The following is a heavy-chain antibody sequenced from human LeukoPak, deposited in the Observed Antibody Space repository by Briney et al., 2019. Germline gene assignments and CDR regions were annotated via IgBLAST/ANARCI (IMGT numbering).Heavy chain of an antibody. CDR1: GGSISSYY. CDR3: ARWGGLVAATSYYYYGMDV. CDR2: IYYSGST. V-gene: IGHV4-59*06. D-gene: IGHD2-15*01. J-gene: IGHJ6*02. Sequence: SETLSLTCTVSGGSISSYYWSWIRQHPGKGLEWIGYIYYSGSTYYNPSLKSRVTISVDTSKNQFSLKLSSVTAADTAVYYCARWGGLVAATSYYYYGMDVWGQGTTVTVSS.